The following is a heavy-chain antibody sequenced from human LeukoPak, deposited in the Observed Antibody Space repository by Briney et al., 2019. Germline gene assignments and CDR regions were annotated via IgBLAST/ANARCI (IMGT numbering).Heavy chain of an antibody. CDR3: AKGFGELAEYYFDY. V-gene: IGHV3-7*03. J-gene: IGHJ4*02. D-gene: IGHD3-10*01. Sequence: GGSLRLSCAASGFTLSSYWMSWVRQAPGKGLEWVANIKQDGSEKYYVDSVKGRFTISRDNAKNSLYLQMNSLRAEDTALYYCAKGFGELAEYYFDYWGQGTLVTVSS. CDR1: GFTLSSYW. CDR2: IKQDGSEK.